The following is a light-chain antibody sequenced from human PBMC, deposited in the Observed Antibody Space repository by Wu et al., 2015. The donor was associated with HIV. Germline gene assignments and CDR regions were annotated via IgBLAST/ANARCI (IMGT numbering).Light chain of an antibody. V-gene: IGKV1-5*03. Sequence: DIQMTQSPSTLSASVGDRVTITCRASQSISSWLAWYQQKPGKAPKLLIYKASSLESGVPSRSSGSGSGTEFTLTISSLQPDDFATYYCQQYNSYVLTFGGGTKVEIK. CDR2: KAS. CDR3: QQYNSYVLT. J-gene: IGKJ4*01. CDR1: QSISSW.